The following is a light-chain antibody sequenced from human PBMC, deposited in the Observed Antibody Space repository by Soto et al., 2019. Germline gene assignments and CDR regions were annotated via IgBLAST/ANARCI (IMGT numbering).Light chain of an antibody. V-gene: IGKV1-39*01. CDR2: AAS. CDR3: QQSSTIPRT. J-gene: IGKJ1*01. Sequence: DIQMTQSPSSLSASVGDRVTISCRSSQHISTYLNWYQHKPGKAPKLLVYAASTLQSGVPSRFSGSGSGTDFRLTISSLQSEDFATYYCQQSSTIPRTFGQGTKVDLK. CDR1: QHISTY.